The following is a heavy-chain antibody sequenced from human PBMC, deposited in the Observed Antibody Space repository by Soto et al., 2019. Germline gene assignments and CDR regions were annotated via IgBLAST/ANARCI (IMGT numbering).Heavy chain of an antibody. V-gene: IGHV4-34*01. CDR2: INHSGST. Sequence: SETLSLTCAIYGASFTGYYWSWIRQPPGEGLEWIGEINHSGSTNYNPSLKSRVTISVDTSKNQFSLKLSSVTAADTAVYYCARVPGYVYVWGSYRYHTRHCDYWGQGTLVTVS. CDR1: GASFTGYY. J-gene: IGHJ4*02. D-gene: IGHD3-16*02. CDR3: ARVPGYVYVWGSYRYHTRHCDY.